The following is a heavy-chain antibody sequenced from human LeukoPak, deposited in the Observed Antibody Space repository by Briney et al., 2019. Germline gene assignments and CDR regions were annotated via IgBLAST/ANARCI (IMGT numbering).Heavy chain of an antibody. CDR2: ISWNSGRI. J-gene: IGHJ5*02. V-gene: IGHV3-9*01. CDR3: AKYGSSPS. Sequence: GGSLRLSCAASGFAFDDYAMHWVRQTPGKGLEWVSGISWNSGRIEYADSVKGRFTISRDNAKNSLYLQMNSLRPEDTALYYCAKYGSSPSWGQGTLVTVSS. CDR1: GFAFDDYA. D-gene: IGHD6-19*01.